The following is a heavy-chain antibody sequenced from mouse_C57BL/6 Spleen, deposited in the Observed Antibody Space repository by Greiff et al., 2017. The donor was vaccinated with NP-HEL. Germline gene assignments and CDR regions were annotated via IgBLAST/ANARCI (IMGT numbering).Heavy chain of an antibody. Sequence: QVQLQQPGAELVRPGTSVKLSCKASGYTFTSYWMHWVKQSPGQGLEWIGVIDPSVSYTNYTHKLKGKATLTVDTSSSTAYMQLSSLTSEDSAVYYCADMGNYDYAMDYWGQGTSVTVSS. J-gene: IGHJ4*01. D-gene: IGHD2-1*01. V-gene: IGHV1-59*01. CDR2: IDPSVSYT. CDR3: ADMGNYDYAMDY. CDR1: GYTFTSYW.